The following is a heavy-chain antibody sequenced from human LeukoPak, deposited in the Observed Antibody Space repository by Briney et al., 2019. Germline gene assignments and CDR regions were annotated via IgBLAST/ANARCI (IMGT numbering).Heavy chain of an antibody. CDR1: GGSVSSGSYY. J-gene: IGHJ4*02. V-gene: IGHV4-61*01. CDR3: ATQGGYYYDSSGYQFDY. CDR2: IYHSGST. D-gene: IGHD3-22*01. Sequence: SETLSLTCTVSGGSVSSGSYYWSWIRQPPGKGLEWIGYIYHSGSTNYNPSLKSRVTISVDTSKNQFSLKLSSVTAADTAVYYCATQGGYYYDSSGYQFDYWGQGTLVTVSS.